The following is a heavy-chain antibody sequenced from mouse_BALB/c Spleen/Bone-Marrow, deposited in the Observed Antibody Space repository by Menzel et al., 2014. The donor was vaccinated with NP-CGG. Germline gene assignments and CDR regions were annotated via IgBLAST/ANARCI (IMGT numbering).Heavy chain of an antibody. V-gene: IGHV5-2*03. CDR1: EYEFPSHD. D-gene: IGHD2-4*01. CDR3: ARRGDYDWFAY. Sequence: EVKLEESGGGLVQPGESLKLSCESNEYEFPSHDMSWVRKTPEKRLELVAAINSDGGSTYYPDTMERRFIISRDNTKXTLYLQMSSLRSEDTALYYCARRGDYDWFAYWGQGTQVTVSA. CDR2: INSDGGST. J-gene: IGHJ3*01.